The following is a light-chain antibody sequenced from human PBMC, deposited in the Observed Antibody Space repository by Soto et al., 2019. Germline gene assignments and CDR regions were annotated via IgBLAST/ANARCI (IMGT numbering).Light chain of an antibody. CDR3: QQYSKSRCK. V-gene: IGKV3-20*01. Sequence: EIVLTQSPGTLSLSPGERATLSCRASQSVSSRYLAWYQQKHGQAPRLFISAASTRATGIPDRFRSSDSGTYFSPTSSLLEHEDFAMYYCQQYSKSRCKFRQGTKVEIK. CDR2: AAS. J-gene: IGKJ1*01. CDR1: QSVSSRY.